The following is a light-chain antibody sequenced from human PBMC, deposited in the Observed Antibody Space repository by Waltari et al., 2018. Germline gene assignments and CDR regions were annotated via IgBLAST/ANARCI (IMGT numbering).Light chain of an antibody. J-gene: IGLJ2*01. Sequence: QSALTQPASVSGSPGQSITISCTGTSSDVGSYNLVTWYQQYPAKAPKLMIYKVSKRPSGVSNRFSGSKSGNTASLTISGLQAEDEADYYCCSYASSGTGVFGGGTKVTVL. CDR2: KVS. CDR1: SSDVGSYNL. V-gene: IGLV2-23*02. CDR3: CSYASSGTGV.